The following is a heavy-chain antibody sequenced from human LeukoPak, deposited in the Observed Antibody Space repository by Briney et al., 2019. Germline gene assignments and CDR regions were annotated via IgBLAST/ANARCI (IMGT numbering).Heavy chain of an antibody. CDR3: ARLVWAYSSSPGRTATFDY. CDR1: GGSVSSGSYY. J-gene: IGHJ4*02. V-gene: IGHV4-61*01. D-gene: IGHD6-6*01. Sequence: SETLSLTCTVSGGSVSSGSYYWSWIRQPPGKGLEWIGYIYYSGSTNYNPSLKSRVTISVDTSKNQFSLKLSSVTAADTAVYYCARLVWAYSSSPGRTATFDYWGQGTLVTVSS. CDR2: IYYSGST.